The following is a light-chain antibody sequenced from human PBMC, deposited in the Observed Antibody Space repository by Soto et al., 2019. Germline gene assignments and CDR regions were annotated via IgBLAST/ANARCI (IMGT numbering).Light chain of an antibody. CDR3: QQYGGSHLT. Sequence: EIVLTQSPGTLSLSPGERATLSCRASQSVNSNYLAWYQQKPGQSPRLLIYGASIRAAGVPDRISGSGSGTACTLPISRRQPEDFALYYCQQYGGSHLTFGAGTKVDFK. V-gene: IGKV3-20*01. J-gene: IGKJ3*01. CDR2: GAS. CDR1: QSVNSNY.